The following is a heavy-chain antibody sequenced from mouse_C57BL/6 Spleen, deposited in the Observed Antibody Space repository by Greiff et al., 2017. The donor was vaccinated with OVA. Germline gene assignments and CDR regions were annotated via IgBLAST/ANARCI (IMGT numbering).Heavy chain of an antibody. CDR3: ARSVYYYGSSYPYYAMDY. V-gene: IGHV1-59*01. CDR2: IDPSDSYT. CDR1: GYTFTSYW. Sequence: QVQLQQPGAELVRPGTSVKLSCKASGYTFTSYWMHWVKQRPGQGLEWIGVIDPSDSYTNYNQKFKGKATLTVDTSTSTAYMQLSSLTSEDSAVYYCARSVYYYGSSYPYYAMDYWGQGTSVTVSS. J-gene: IGHJ4*01. D-gene: IGHD1-1*01.